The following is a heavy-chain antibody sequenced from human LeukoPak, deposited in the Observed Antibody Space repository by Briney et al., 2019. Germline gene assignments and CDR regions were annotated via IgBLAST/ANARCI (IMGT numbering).Heavy chain of an antibody. V-gene: IGHV3-48*02. CDR3: ARKMAL. CDR1: GFTFSSYG. D-gene: IGHD5-24*01. Sequence: PGGSLRLSCTASGFTFSSYGMNWVRQTPGKGLEWLSYIDGSSRSIYYSDSVKGRFTVSRDNAKNSVFLQLNSLRDEDTAMYFCARKMALWGRGTLVTVSS. CDR2: IDGSSRSI. J-gene: IGHJ4*02.